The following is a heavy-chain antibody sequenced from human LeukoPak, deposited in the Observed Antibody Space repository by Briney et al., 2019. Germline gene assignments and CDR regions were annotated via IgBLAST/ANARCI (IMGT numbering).Heavy chain of an antibody. V-gene: IGHV4-59*01. D-gene: IGHD2-2*01. J-gene: IGHJ6*03. CDR1: GGSISSYY. CDR3: ARERYCSSTSCYKGYYYMDV. CDR2: IYYSGGT. Sequence: SETLSLTCTVSGGSISSYYWSWIRQPPGKGLEWIGYIYYSGGTNYNPSLKSRVTISVDTSKNQFSLKLSSVTAADTAVYYCARERYCSSTSCYKGYYYMDVWGKGTTVTVSS.